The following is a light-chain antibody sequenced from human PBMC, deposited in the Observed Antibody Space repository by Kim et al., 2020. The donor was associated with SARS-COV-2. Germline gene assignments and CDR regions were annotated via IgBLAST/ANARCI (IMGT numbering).Light chain of an antibody. J-gene: IGLJ2*01. V-gene: IGLV4-69*01. CDR3: QTWGTGIWV. Sequence: QLVLTQSPSASASLGASVKLTCTLSSGHSSYAIAWHQQQPEKGPRYLMKLNSDGSHSKGDGIPDRFSGSSSGAERYLTISSFQSEDEADYYCQTWGTGIWVFGGGTQLTVL. CDR2: LNSDGSH. CDR1: SGHSSYA.